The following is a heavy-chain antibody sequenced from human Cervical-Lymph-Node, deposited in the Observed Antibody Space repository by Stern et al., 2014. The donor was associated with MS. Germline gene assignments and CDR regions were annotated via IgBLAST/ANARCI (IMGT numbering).Heavy chain of an antibody. CDR3: AREYVRRGVSFAFDI. J-gene: IGHJ3*02. CDR2: ISASGST. CDR1: GGSIRSGNYY. V-gene: IGHV4-61*02. D-gene: IGHD3-10*01. Sequence: QVQLQESGPGLVKPSQTLSLTCTVSGGSIRSGNYYWSWIRQPAGKGLECFGRISASGSTNYNPSLKSRLTISVDTSKNQFSLKLTSVTASDTAVYYCAREYVRRGVSFAFDIWGQGTLVTVSS.